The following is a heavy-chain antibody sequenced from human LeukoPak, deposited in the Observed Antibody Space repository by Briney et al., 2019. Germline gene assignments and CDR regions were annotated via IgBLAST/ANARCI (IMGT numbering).Heavy chain of an antibody. CDR3: ASGYQLHF. J-gene: IGHJ4*02. V-gene: IGHV6-1*01. CDR1: GDSVSGDTAA. D-gene: IGHD3-22*01. Sequence: SQTLSLTCAISGDSVSGDTAAWNWLRQSPSRGLEWLGRTYFRSNWYSDYAVYVRGRITINADSSKNQFALQLNSVTPEDTAVYFCASGYQLHFWGQGTLVTVSS. CDR2: TYFRSNWYS.